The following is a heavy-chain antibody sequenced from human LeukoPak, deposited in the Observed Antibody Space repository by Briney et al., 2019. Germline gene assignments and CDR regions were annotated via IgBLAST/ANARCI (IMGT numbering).Heavy chain of an antibody. D-gene: IGHD3-10*01. CDR1: GYTFTGYY. V-gene: IGHV1-2*02. CDR3: ARWEMVRGVMGY. J-gene: IGHJ4*02. CDR2: INPNSGGT. Sequence: ASVKVSCKASGYTFTGYYMHWVRQAPGQGLEWMGWINPNSGGTNYAQKFQGRVTMTRDTSISTAYMELSSLRSDDTAVYYCARWEMVRGVMGYWGQGTLVTVSS.